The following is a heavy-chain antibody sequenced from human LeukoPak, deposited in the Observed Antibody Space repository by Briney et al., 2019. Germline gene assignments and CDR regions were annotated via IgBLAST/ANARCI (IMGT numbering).Heavy chain of an antibody. V-gene: IGHV3-74*01. CDR3: ARGGTAMTTLDYMDV. CDR2: LSSDGMTI. Sequence: GGSLRLSCAASEFSVGSNWMHWVRQAPGKGLVWVSRLSSDGMTITYADFVKGRFTISRDNAKNMLFLQMDSLRAEDTAVYFCARGGTAMTTLDYMDVWGKGTTVTVSS. J-gene: IGHJ6*03. CDR1: EFSVGSNW. D-gene: IGHD4-11*01.